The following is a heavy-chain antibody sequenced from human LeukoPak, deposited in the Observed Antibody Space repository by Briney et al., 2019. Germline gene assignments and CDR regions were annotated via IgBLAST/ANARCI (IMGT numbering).Heavy chain of an antibody. CDR1: GFTFSSYS. Sequence: GGSLRLSCAASGFTFSSYSMNWVRQAPGKGLEWVSYISSSSSTIYYADSVKGRFTTSRDNAKNSLYLQMNSLRAEDTAVYYCARGVDILTGYYLFDYWGQGTLVTVSS. V-gene: IGHV3-48*01. J-gene: IGHJ4*02. D-gene: IGHD3-9*01. CDR3: ARGVDILTGYYLFDY. CDR2: ISSSSSTI.